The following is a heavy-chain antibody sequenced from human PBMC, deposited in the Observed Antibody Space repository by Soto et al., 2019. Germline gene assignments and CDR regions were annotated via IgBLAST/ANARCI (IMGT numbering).Heavy chain of an antibody. J-gene: IGHJ4*02. D-gene: IGHD3-3*01. CDR2: ISSSSSYI. Sequence: SGFNLSSNSMNWVNQAPGEGLEWVSSISSSSSYIYYADSLKGRFTISRDNAKNSLYLQMNSLRAEDTAVYYCARDTIDFWSGYYFNYWGQGTLVTVS. CDR3: ARDTIDFWSGYYFNY. V-gene: IGHV3-21*01. CDR1: GFNLSSNS.